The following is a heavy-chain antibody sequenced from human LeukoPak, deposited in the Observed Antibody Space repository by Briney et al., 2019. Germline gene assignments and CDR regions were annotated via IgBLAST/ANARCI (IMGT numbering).Heavy chain of an antibody. CDR1: GGSFSGYY. J-gene: IGHJ1*01. CDR2: INHSGST. Sequence: SETLSLTCAVYGGSFSGYYWSWIRQPPGKGLEWIGEINHSGSTNYNPSLKSRVTISVDTSKNQFSLKLSSVTAADTAVYYCAGSSWYLDFQHWGQGTLVTVSS. D-gene: IGHD6-13*01. CDR3: AGSSWYLDFQH. V-gene: IGHV4-34*01.